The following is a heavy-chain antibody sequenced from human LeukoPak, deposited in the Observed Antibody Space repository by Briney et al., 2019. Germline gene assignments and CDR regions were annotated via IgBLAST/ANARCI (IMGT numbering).Heavy chain of an antibody. V-gene: IGHV4-59*01. D-gene: IGHD3-10*01. J-gene: IGHJ4*02. CDR1: GGSISSYY. Sequence: PSETLSLTCTVSGGSISSYYWSWLRQTPGKGLEWIGYIYYSGSTNYNPSLKSRVTISVDTSKNQFSLKLSSVTAADTAVYYCARDAGVLWGQGTLVTVSS. CDR3: ARDAGVL. CDR2: IYYSGST.